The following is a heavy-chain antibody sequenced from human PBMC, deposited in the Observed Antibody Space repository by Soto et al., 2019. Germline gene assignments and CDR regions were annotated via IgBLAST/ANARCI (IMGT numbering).Heavy chain of an antibody. V-gene: IGHV3-30*03. CDR1: GFTFTSHG. D-gene: IGHD5-18*01. CDR2: ISYDGGLQ. J-gene: IGHJ4*02. Sequence: QAHLVESGGSVVQPGRSLRLSCAASGFTFTSHGMHWVRHAPGTRLEWVAVISYDGGLQHYADSVKGRFTISRDNSENMVLLQMNSLRAEDTAVYYCVSDRGYGHASVPYSWGQGTLVSVSS. CDR3: VSDRGYGHASVPYS.